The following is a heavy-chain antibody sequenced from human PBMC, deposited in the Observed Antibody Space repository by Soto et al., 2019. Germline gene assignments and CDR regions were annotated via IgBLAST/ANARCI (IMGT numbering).Heavy chain of an antibody. Sequence: GGSLRLSCAAAGFTFSDAWINWVRQAPGKGLEWVGRIKSKIDGGTTDFAAPVKGRFAISRDDSRDMVYMEMYSLKTDDTAVYYCTTDSLFTGQLVRMDNWGHGTLVTVSS. CDR1: GFTFSDAW. CDR2: IKSKIDGGTT. J-gene: IGHJ4*01. CDR3: TTDSLFTGQLVRMDN. V-gene: IGHV3-15*07. D-gene: IGHD3-9*01.